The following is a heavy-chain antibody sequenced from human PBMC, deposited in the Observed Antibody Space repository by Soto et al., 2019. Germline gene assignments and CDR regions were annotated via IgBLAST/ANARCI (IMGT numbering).Heavy chain of an antibody. CDR1: GGSISSSSYY. V-gene: IGHV4-39*01. D-gene: IGHD2-15*01. Sequence: QLQLQESGPGLVKPTETLSLTCTVSGGSISSSSYYWGWIRQPPGKGLEWIGSIFYIGSTYYIPYLKRPVPISVDTSKSQLSLKLSSVTAADTAVYYCARHLTYCSAGSCYSDFPYYGMDVWGAGGTVSVSS. CDR3: ARHLTYCSAGSCYSDFPYYGMDV. J-gene: IGHJ6*04. CDR2: IFYIGST.